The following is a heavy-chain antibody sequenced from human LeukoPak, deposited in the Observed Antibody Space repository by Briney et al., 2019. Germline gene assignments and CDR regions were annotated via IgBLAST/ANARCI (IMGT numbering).Heavy chain of an antibody. V-gene: IGHV4-59*01. J-gene: IGHJ5*02. D-gene: IGHD4/OR15-4a*01. CDR1: GDSINAYY. CDR3: AREIHYGADRWFDP. Sequence: SETLSLTCTVSGDSINAYYWSWIRQPPGKGLEWIGYIYYTGGTNYNPSLRSRVTMSVDTSNNSFSLKLKSVTAADAAVYHCAREIHYGADRWFDPWGQGILVTVSS. CDR2: IYYTGGT.